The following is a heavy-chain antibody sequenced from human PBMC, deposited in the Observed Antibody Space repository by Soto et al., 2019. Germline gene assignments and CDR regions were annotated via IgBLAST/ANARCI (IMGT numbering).Heavy chain of an antibody. CDR2: IWYDGSNK. D-gene: IGHD2-2*01. Sequence: GGSLRLSCAASGFTFSSYGMHWVRQAPGKGLEWVAVIWYDGSNKYYADSVKGRFTISRDNSKNTLYLQMNSLRAEDTAVYYCARRRGVVPDAFDIWGQGTMVTVSS. CDR3: ARRRGVVPDAFDI. V-gene: IGHV3-33*01. CDR1: GFTFSSYG. J-gene: IGHJ3*02.